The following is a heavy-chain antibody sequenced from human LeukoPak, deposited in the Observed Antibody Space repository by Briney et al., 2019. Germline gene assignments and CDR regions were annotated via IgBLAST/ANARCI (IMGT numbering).Heavy chain of an antibody. CDR2: IYYSGST. J-gene: IGHJ3*02. CDR1: GGSISSGGYY. D-gene: IGHD3-10*01. CDR3: TLPYFGAGVDAFDI. V-gene: IGHV4-31*03. Sequence: SETLSLTCTVSGGSISSGGYYWSWIRQHPGKGLEWIGYIYYSGSTCYNPSLKSRITISVDTSKNQFYLKLTSVTAADTALYYCTLPYFGAGVDAFDIWGQGTRVAVSS.